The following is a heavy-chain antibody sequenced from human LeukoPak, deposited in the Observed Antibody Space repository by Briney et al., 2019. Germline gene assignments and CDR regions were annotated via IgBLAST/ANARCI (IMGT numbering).Heavy chain of an antibody. V-gene: IGHV3-7*01. Sequence: GGSLRLSCAASGFTFSSYWMSWVRQAPGKGLEWGANIKQDVSEKYYVDSVKGRFTISRDNAKNSLYLQMNSLRAEDTAVYYCARGTRYYYDSSGYYSNWGQGTLVTVSS. CDR2: IKQDVSEK. D-gene: IGHD3-22*01. CDR1: GFTFSSYW. CDR3: ARGTRYYYDSSGYYSN. J-gene: IGHJ4*02.